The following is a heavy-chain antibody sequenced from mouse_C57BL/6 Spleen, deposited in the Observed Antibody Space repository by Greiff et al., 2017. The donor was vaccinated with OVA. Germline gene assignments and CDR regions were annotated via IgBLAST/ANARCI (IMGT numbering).Heavy chain of an antibody. V-gene: IGHV14-4*01. J-gene: IGHJ3*01. CDR1: GFNIKDDY. Sequence: VQLKQSGAELVRPGASVKLSCTASGFNIKDDYMHWVKQRPEQGLEWIGWIDPENGDTEYASKFQGKATITADTSSNTAYLQLSSLTSEDTAVYYCTRIYDGYYDRFAYWGQGTLVTVSA. CDR2: IDPENGDT. D-gene: IGHD2-3*01. CDR3: TRIYDGYYDRFAY.